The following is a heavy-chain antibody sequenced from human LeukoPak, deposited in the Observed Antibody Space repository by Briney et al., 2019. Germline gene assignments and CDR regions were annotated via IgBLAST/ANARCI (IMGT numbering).Heavy chain of an antibody. Sequence: GGSLRLSCSASGFTFSSYSMNWVRQAPGKGLEWVSYISSSSDTIYYADSVKGRFTISRDNAKNSLYLQMNSLRAEDTAVYYCARARGTDIDYWGQGTLVTVSS. CDR1: GFTFSSYS. J-gene: IGHJ4*02. CDR2: ISSSSDTI. V-gene: IGHV3-48*04. CDR3: ARARGTDIDY. D-gene: IGHD2-8*02.